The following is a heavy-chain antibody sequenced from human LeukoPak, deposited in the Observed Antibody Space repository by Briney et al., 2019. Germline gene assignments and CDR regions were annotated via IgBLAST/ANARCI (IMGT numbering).Heavy chain of an antibody. CDR3: ARGVGYSKFDWFDP. D-gene: IGHD4-11*01. Sequence: ASVKVSCKASGYSFTSYYMHWVRQAPGQGLEWMGLINPSGSSTSYAQKFQGRLSLTRDMSTSTDYMELSSLRSEDTAVYYCARGVGYSKFDWFDPWGQGTLVTVSS. CDR2: INPSGSST. CDR1: GYSFTSYY. J-gene: IGHJ5*02. V-gene: IGHV1-46*01.